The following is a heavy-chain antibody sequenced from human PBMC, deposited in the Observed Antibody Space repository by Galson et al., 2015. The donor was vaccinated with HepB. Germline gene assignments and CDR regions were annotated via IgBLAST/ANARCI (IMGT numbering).Heavy chain of an antibody. Sequence: SLRLSCAASGFTFNNYAMSWVRQAPGKGLEWVSAISGSGGSRYYADSVKGRFTISRDNSMDTLYLQMNSLRAEDTALYYCSKDPTDSSDFYYMDVWGKGTTVTVSS. J-gene: IGHJ6*03. CDR1: GFTFNNYA. CDR2: ISGSGGSR. CDR3: SKDPTDSSDFYYMDV. V-gene: IGHV3-23*01. D-gene: IGHD4-11*01.